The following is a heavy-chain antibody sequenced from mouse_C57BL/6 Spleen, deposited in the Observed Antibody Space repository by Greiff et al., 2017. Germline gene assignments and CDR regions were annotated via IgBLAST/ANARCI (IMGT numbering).Heavy chain of an antibody. CDR3: AQDYDTAY. J-gene: IGHJ3*01. CDR2: IYPGDGDT. Sequence: VQLQQSGPELVKPGASVKISCKASGYAFSSSWMNWVKQRPGKGLEGIGRIYPGDGDTNYNGKFKGKATLTADKSSSTAYMQLSILTSEDSAVYFCAQDYDTAYWGQGALVTVSA. D-gene: IGHD2-4*01. CDR1: GYAFSSSW. V-gene: IGHV1-82*01.